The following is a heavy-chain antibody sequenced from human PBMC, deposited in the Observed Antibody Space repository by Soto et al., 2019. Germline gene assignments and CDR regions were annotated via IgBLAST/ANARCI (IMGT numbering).Heavy chain of an antibody. D-gene: IGHD3-3*01. Sequence: ASVKVSCKASGGTFSSYAISWVRQAPGQGLEWMGGIIPIFGTANYAQKFQGRVTITADESTSTAYMELSSLRSEDTAVYYCARGSTYYDFWSGYSSPPDYYYYGMDVWGQGTTVTVSS. V-gene: IGHV1-69*13. CDR3: ARGSTYYDFWSGYSSPPDYYYYGMDV. CDR2: IIPIFGTA. J-gene: IGHJ6*02. CDR1: GGTFSSYA.